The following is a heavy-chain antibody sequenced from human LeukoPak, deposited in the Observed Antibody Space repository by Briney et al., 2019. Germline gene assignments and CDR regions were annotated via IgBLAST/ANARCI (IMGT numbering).Heavy chain of an antibody. Sequence: ASVKVSCKASGYTFTGYYMHWVRQAPGQGLEWMGWINPNSGGTNYAQKFQGRVTMTRDTSISTAYMELSRLRSDDTAVYYCARAKKGGYDYGGQWFDPWGQGTLVTVSS. D-gene: IGHD5-12*01. CDR3: ARAKKGGYDYGGQWFDP. CDR2: INPNSGGT. V-gene: IGHV1-2*02. J-gene: IGHJ5*02. CDR1: GYTFTGYY.